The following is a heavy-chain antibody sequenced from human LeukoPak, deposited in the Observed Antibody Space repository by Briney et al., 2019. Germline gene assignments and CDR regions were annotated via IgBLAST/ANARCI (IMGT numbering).Heavy chain of an antibody. J-gene: IGHJ4*02. D-gene: IGHD6-19*01. CDR3: ARVDLGGSGWCTWYYFDY. CDR1: GGSISSCY. V-gene: IGHV4-59*01. CDR2: IYYSGSA. Sequence: SETLSLTCTVSGGSISSCYWSWIRQPPGKGLEWIGYIYYSGSANYNPSLKSRVTISVDTSKNQFSLKLSSVTAADTAVYYCARVDLGGSGWCTWYYFDYWGQGTLVTVSS.